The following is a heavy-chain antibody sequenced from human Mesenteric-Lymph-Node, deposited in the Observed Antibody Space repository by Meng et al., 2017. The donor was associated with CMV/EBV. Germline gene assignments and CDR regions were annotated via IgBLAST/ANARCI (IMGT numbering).Heavy chain of an antibody. J-gene: IGHJ4*02. CDR1: GFTFSSYA. V-gene: IGHV3-23*01. CDR3: AKVWAMAHFDF. CDR2: ISGSGSST. D-gene: IGHD5-18*01. Sequence: GGSLRLSCAASGFTFSSYAMHWVRQAPGKGLEWVSAISGSGSSTYYADSVKGRFTISRDNSKNTLYLQMNSLRAEDTAVYYCAKVWAMAHFDFWGQGTLVTVSS.